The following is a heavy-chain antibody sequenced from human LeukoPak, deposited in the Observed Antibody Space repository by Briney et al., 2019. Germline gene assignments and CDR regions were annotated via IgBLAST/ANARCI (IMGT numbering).Heavy chain of an antibody. CDR2: IYTSGST. D-gene: IGHD5-24*01. V-gene: IGHV4-4*07. CDR3: AREIQLRGPIMDY. Sequence: SETLSLTCTVSGGSISSYWWSWIRQPAGKGLEWIGRIYTSGSTNYNPSLKSRVIMSVDTSKNQLSLKLTSVTAADTAVYYCAREIQLRGPIMDYWGQGTLVTFSS. CDR1: GGSISSYW. J-gene: IGHJ4*02.